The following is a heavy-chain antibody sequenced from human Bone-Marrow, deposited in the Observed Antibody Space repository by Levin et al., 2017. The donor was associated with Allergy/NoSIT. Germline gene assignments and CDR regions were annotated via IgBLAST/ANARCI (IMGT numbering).Heavy chain of an antibody. Sequence: GESLKISCAASGFTFSSYEMNWVRQAPGKGLEWISYISSSGSTKYYADSVKGRFTISSKNSLDLQMNSLRAEDTAIYYCARDKSSDGVTPDWYFELWGRGTLVTVSS. CDR1: GFTFSSYE. D-gene: IGHD2-21*02. CDR3: ARDKSSDGVTPDWYFEL. J-gene: IGHJ2*01. CDR2: ISSSGSTK. V-gene: IGHV3-48*03.